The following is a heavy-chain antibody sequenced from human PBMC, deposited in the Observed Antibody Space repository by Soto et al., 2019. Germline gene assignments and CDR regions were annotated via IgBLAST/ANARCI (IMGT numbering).Heavy chain of an antibody. J-gene: IGHJ6*02. D-gene: IGHD3-22*01. V-gene: IGHV1-69*02. CDR1: GGTFSSYT. CDR3: ARIGVVPSHSRDYYYYGTDV. Sequence: SVKVSCKASGGTFSSYTISWVRQAPGQGLEWMGRIIPILGIANYAQKFQGRVTITADKSTSTAYMELSSLRSEDTAVYYCARIGVVPSHSRDYYYYGTDVWCPGPTVTVS. CDR2: IIPILGIA.